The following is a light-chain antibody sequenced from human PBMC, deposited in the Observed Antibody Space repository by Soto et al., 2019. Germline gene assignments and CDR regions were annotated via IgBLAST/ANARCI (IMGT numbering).Light chain of an antibody. CDR2: STS. Sequence: QAVVTQEPSLTVSPGGTVTLTCAASTGAVTSGYYPNWFQQKPGQAPRSLIYSTSYKHSWTPARFSGSLRGGKAALTLSGVQPEDEAEYYCLLYYGGPWVFGGGTKLTVL. J-gene: IGLJ3*02. CDR1: TGAVTSGYY. CDR3: LLYYGGPWV. V-gene: IGLV7-43*01.